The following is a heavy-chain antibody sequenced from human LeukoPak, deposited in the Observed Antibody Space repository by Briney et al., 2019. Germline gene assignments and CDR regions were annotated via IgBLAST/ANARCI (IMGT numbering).Heavy chain of an antibody. CDR3: ARHDYSNYVRH. D-gene: IGHD4-11*01. V-gene: IGHV4-4*07. CDR2: GFASGST. CDR1: GGSISSFY. J-gene: IGHJ4*02. Sequence: SETLSLTCTVSGGSISSFYWSWTRQPAGKGLEWIGRGFASGSTIYNPSLKSRVTISVDESKNQFSLELKSVTAADTAVYYCARHDYSNYVRHWGQGTLITVSS.